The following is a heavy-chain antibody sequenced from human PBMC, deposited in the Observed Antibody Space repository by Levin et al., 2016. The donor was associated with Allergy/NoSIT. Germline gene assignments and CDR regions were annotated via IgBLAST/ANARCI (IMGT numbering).Heavy chain of an antibody. J-gene: IGHJ4*02. V-gene: IGHV4-31*02. CDR2: IYYSGST. D-gene: IGHD3-10*01. Sequence: PGKGLEWIGYIYYSGSTYYNPSLKSRVTISVDTSKNQFSLKLSSVTAADTAVYYCARVSQQYGSGSYIDYWGQGTLVTVSS. CDR3: ARVSQQYGSGSYIDY.